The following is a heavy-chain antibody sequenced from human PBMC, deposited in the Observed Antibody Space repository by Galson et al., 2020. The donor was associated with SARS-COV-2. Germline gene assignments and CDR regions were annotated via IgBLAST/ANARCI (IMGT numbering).Heavy chain of an antibody. D-gene: IGHD6-13*01. CDR1: GFTFSSYE. CDR2: ISSSGTTV. J-gene: IGHJ5*02. CDR3: ARDPSSSWYNWFDP. Sequence: GSLRLSCAASGFTFSSYEMNWVRQAPGKGLEWVSYISSSGTTVFYADSVKGRFTISRDNAKKSLYLQMNSLRAEDTALYYCARDPSSSWYNWFDPWGQGTLVTVAA. V-gene: IGHV3-48*03.